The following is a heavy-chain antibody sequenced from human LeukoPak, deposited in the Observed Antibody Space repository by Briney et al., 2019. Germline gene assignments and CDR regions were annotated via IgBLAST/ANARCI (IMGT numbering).Heavy chain of an antibody. CDR3: AREPDIVASNWFDP. CDR1: GYSISSGYY. CDR2: VYTSGNT. J-gene: IGHJ5*02. Sequence: PSETLSLTCTVSGYSISSGYYWGWIRQPPGKGLEWIGRVYTSGNTYYNPSLKSRVTMSIDTSKNQFSLKLSSVTAADTAVYYCAREPDIVASNWFDPWGQGTLVTVSS. D-gene: IGHD5-12*01. V-gene: IGHV4-38-2*02.